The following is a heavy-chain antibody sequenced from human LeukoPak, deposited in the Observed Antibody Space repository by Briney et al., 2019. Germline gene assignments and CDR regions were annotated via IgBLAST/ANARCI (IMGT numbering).Heavy chain of an antibody. CDR2: IWYDGSNK. J-gene: IGHJ5*02. V-gene: IGHV3-33*01. CDR1: GFTFSSYG. D-gene: IGHD2-15*01. CDR3: ARDLRGGHWFDP. Sequence: GGSLRLSCVASGFTFSSYGMHWVRQAPGKGLEWVAVIWYDGSNKYYADSVKGRFTISRDNSKNTLYLQMNSLRAEDTAVYYCARDLRGGHWFDPWGQGTLVTVSS.